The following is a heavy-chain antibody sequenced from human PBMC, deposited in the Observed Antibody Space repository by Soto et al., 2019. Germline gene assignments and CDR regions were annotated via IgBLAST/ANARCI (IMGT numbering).Heavy chain of an antibody. Sequence: ASVKVSCKVSGYTLTELSMHWVRQAPGKGLEWMGGFDPEDGETIYAQKFQGRVTMTEDTSTDTAYMELSSLRSEDTDVYYCATDQSIAARQTLRGALDYWGQGTLVTVSS. CDR1: GYTLTELS. V-gene: IGHV1-24*01. CDR2: FDPEDGET. CDR3: ATDQSIAARQTLRGALDY. D-gene: IGHD6-6*01. J-gene: IGHJ4*02.